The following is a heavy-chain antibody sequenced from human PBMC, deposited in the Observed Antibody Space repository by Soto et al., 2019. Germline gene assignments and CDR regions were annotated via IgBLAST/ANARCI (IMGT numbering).Heavy chain of an antibody. Sequence: GASVKVSWKASGFTFTSPSVQWGRQARGQSLEWIGWIVVGSGNTNYAQKFQERVTITRDMSTSTAYMELSSLRSEDTAVYYCAAVDGYGMDVWGQGTTVTVSS. J-gene: IGHJ6*02. CDR1: GFTFTSPS. CDR2: IVVGSGNT. CDR3: AAVDGYGMDV. V-gene: IGHV1-58*01.